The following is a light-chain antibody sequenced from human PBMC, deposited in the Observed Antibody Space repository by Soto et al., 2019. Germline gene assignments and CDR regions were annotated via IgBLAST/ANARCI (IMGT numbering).Light chain of an antibody. J-gene: IGKJ3*01. CDR3: QQTYSAPFT. Sequence: DIQVTQPPSSLSASVGDRDTISCRTIQSIGSDLNWYRQRPGRAPELLIYATSSLRAGVPSRFSGSGSVTDFTLTLTSLQPEDFATYFCQQTYSAPFTFGPGTKVDIK. V-gene: IGKV1-39*01. CDR2: ATS. CDR1: QSIGSD.